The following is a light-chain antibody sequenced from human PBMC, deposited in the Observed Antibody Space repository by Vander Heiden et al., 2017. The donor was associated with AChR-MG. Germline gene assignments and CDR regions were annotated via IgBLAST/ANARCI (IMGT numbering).Light chain of an antibody. CDR2: LGS. J-gene: IGKJ5*01. Sequence: EIVRMQSPRALRVTPGEAASISCRSSQSLLHRNGYNYLDWYLQKPGQCPQLLIYLGSYRAPGVPDRFSGSGSGTDFTLKISRVEAEDVGVYYCMQALQTSITFGQGTRLEIK. CDR3: MQALQTSIT. CDR1: QSLLHRNGYNY. V-gene: IGKV2-28*01.